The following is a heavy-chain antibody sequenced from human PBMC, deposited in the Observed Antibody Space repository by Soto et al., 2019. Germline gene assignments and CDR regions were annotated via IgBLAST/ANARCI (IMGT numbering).Heavy chain of an antibody. D-gene: IGHD6-13*01. CDR1: GFTFSTYA. J-gene: IGHJ1*01. CDR3: ARDLGSSWYPEYFQH. V-gene: IGHV3-23*01. Sequence: PGGSLRLSCAASGFTFSTYAMNWVRQAPGKGLEWVSGISGSGDSTYYADSVKGRFTISRDNAKNSLYLQMNSLRAEDTAVYYCARDLGSSWYPEYFQHWGQGTLVTVSS. CDR2: ISGSGDST.